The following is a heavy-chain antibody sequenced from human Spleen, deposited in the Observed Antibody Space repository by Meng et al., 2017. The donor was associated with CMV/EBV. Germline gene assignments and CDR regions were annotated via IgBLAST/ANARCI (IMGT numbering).Heavy chain of an antibody. CDR3: AIALTY. J-gene: IGHJ4*02. CDR2: IYDVGTT. Sequence: GGSLRLSCAASGFPFSGYEMVWVRQAPGQGLEWVALIYDVGTTYYADSVKGRFTISKDNSKNTLYLQMNSLRVEDTAVYYCAIALTYWGQGTLVTVSS. V-gene: IGHV3-53*01. CDR1: GFPFSGYE. D-gene: IGHD2-8*01.